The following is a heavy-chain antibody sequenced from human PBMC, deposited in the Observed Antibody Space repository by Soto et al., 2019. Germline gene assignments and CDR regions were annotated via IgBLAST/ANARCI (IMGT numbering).Heavy chain of an antibody. V-gene: IGHV3-30-3*01. J-gene: IGHJ6*02. CDR3: ARVSLPYYDFWRGYYTPYYGMDV. CDR2: ISYDGSNK. CDR1: GFTFSSYA. Sequence: QVQLVESGGGVVQPGRSLRLSCAASGFTFSSYAMHWVRQAPGKGLEWVAVISYDGSNKYYADSVKGRFTISRDNSKNTLYLQMNSLRAEDTAVYYCARVSLPYYDFWRGYYTPYYGMDVWGQGTTVTVSS. D-gene: IGHD3-3*01.